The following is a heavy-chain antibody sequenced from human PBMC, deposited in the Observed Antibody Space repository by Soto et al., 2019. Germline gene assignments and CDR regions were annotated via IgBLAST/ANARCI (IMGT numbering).Heavy chain of an antibody. CDR1: GYTSTSYG. D-gene: IGHD3-22*01. CDR2: ISAYNGNT. V-gene: IGHV1-18*01. CDR3: ARGLFYYDSSGPPYGMDV. Sequence: GASVKVSCKASGYTSTSYGISWVRQAPGQGLEWMGWISAYNGNTNYAQKLQGRVTMTTDTSTSTAYMELRSLRSDDTAVYYCARGLFYYDSSGPPYGMDVWGQGTTVTVSS. J-gene: IGHJ6*02.